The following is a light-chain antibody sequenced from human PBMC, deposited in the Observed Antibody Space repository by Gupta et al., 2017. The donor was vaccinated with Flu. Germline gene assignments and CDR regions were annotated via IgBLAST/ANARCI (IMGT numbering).Light chain of an antibody. CDR1: SSGSKT. CDR2: SNT. CDR3: AAWEYSLNVPDWV. Sequence: SSGSKTINWYQHLPRTAPKRLIYSNTQRPSAGPVRFSGSKSGTSASLSISVLQSEDEADYYCAAWEYSLNVPDWVFGGGTKLTVL. V-gene: IGLV1-44*01. J-gene: IGLJ3*02.